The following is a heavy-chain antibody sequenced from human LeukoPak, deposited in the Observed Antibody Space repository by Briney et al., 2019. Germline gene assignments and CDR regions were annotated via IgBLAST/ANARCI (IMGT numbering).Heavy chain of an antibody. CDR3: ARIPFDDIVVVPAAILGAFDI. Sequence: SETLSLTCTVSGGSISDAAYYWSWIRQHPGEGLKWIGYIYYSGSTSYNPSLKSRVTISVDTSKNQFSLKLTSVTAADTAVYYCARIPFDDIVVVPAAILGAFDIWGQGTMVTVSS. V-gene: IGHV4-31*03. D-gene: IGHD2-2*02. CDR1: GGSISDAAYY. J-gene: IGHJ3*02. CDR2: IYYSGST.